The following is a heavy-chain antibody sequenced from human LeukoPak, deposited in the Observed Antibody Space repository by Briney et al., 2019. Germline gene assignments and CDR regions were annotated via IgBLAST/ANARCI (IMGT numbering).Heavy chain of an antibody. CDR1: GGSISSSSYY. D-gene: IGHD3-10*01. CDR3: ARDRMVRGVSWFDP. J-gene: IGHJ5*02. CDR2: IYYSGST. V-gene: IGHV4-39*07. Sequence: PSETLSLTCTVSGGSISSSSYYWGWIRQPPGKGLEWIGSIYYSGSTYYNPSLKSRVTISVDTSKNQFSLKLSSVTAADTAVYYCARDRMVRGVSWFDPWGQGILVTVSS.